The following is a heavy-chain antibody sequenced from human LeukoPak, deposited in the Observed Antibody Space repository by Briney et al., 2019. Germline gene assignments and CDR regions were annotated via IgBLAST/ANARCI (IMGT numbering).Heavy chain of an antibody. Sequence: GGSLRLSCAASAFTFSNYWMSWVRQAPGKGPEWVANIKRDGSEKDYVGSVRGRFTISRDNAKNSLYLQMDSLRVEDTAIYYCARGSSGWNADHWGQGTLVTVSS. CDR2: IKRDGSEK. CDR1: AFTFSNYW. CDR3: ARGSSGWNADH. D-gene: IGHD6-19*01. V-gene: IGHV3-7*01. J-gene: IGHJ5*02.